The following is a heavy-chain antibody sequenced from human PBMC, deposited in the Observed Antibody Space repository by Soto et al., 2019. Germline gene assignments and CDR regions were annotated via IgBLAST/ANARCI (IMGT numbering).Heavy chain of an antibody. V-gene: IGHV3-30*03. CDR3: AGGYDWGDY. J-gene: IGHJ4*02. CDR2: ISHDGSNK. CDR1: GFTFRSYG. D-gene: IGHD5-12*01. Sequence: GGSLRLSCVASGFTFRSYGMLWVRQPPGEGLEWVALISHDGSNKYYTDSVKGRFTISRDNSKNTLYLQMNSLRAEDTAVYFCAGGYDWGDYWGQGTLVTVSS.